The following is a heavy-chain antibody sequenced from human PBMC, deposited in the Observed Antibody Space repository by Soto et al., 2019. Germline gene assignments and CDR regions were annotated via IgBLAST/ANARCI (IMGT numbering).Heavy chain of an antibody. V-gene: IGHV4-34*01. Sequence: SETLSLTCAVYAGSFSHYYWNWIRQSPGKGLEWIGKIKHSGSSNYNPSLGSRVSISVDMSKNQFSLRLTSVAAPDTGVYFCARGGRSEWQGALVIWGQGTMVTVSS. J-gene: IGHJ3*02. D-gene: IGHD3-3*01. CDR1: AGSFSHYY. CDR2: IKHSGSS. CDR3: ARGGRSEWQGALVI.